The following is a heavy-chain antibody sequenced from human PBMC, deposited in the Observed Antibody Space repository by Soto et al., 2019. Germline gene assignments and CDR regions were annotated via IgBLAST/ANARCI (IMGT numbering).Heavy chain of an antibody. CDR3: ARVNYLEKDAFDI. Sequence: LSLTCTVSGGSISSYYWSWIRQPPGKGLEWIGYIYYSGSTNYNPSLKSRVTISVDTSKNQFSLKLSSVTAADTAVYYCARVNYLEKDAFDIWGQGTMVTVSS. V-gene: IGHV4-59*01. J-gene: IGHJ3*02. D-gene: IGHD1-7*01. CDR2: IYYSGST. CDR1: GGSISSYY.